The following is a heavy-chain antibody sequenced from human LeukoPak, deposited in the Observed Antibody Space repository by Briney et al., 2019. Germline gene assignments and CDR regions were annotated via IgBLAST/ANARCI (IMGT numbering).Heavy chain of an antibody. V-gene: IGHV1-8*01. D-gene: IGHD3-22*01. Sequence: ASVKVSCKASGYTFTSYDINWVRQATGQGLEWMGWMNPNSGNTGYAQKFQGRVTMTRNTSISTAYMGLSSLRSEDTAVYYCARVADYYDSSGYYYYYFDYWGQGTLVTVSS. CDR2: MNPNSGNT. CDR1: GYTFTSYD. J-gene: IGHJ4*02. CDR3: ARVADYYDSSGYYYYYFDY.